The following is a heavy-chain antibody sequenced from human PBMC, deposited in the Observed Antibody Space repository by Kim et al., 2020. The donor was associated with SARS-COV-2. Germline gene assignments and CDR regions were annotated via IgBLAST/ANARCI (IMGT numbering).Heavy chain of an antibody. CDR2: IYYSGST. V-gene: IGHV4-31*01. CDR1: GGSISSRDYY. D-gene: IGHD3-3*01. Sequence: SETLSLTCTVSGGSISSRDYYWSWIRQHPGKGLEWIGYIYYSGSTYYNPSLKSPVTMSVDTSKNQFSLKLRSVTAADTAVYYCARVPDPNYNSAIFGGATVGYFDIWGQGILVTVAS. J-gene: IGHJ4*02. CDR3: ARVPDPNYNSAIFGGATVGYFDI.